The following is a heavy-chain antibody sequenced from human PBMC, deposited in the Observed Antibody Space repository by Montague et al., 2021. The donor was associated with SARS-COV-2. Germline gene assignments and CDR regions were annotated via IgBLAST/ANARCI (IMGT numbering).Heavy chain of an antibody. CDR1: GGSASGYY. Sequence: SETLSLTCDISGGSASGYYWAWIRQPPGKGLEWIGYMYYTGTSNYNPSLKSRVSMSIDTSKNHFSLNLTSVAAADTGVYYCARGLGYTSMFRFFDYWGHGARVTVSS. CDR3: ARGLGYTSMFRFFDY. D-gene: IGHD2-2*02. CDR2: MYYTGTS. J-gene: IGHJ4*01. V-gene: IGHV4-59*02.